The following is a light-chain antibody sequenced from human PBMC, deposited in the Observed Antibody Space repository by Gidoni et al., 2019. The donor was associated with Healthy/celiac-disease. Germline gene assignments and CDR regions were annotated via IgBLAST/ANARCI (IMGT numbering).Light chain of an antibody. V-gene: IGLV3-21*03. CDR3: QVWDSSSDHPRVV. CDR2: DDS. J-gene: IGLJ2*01. Sequence: SYVLTQPPSVSVAPGKPARITCGGNNIGSKSVHWYQQKPGQAPVLVVYDDSGRPSGIPERFSGSNSGNTATLTISRVEAGDEADYYCQVWDSSSDHPRVVFGGGTKLTVL. CDR1: NIGSKS.